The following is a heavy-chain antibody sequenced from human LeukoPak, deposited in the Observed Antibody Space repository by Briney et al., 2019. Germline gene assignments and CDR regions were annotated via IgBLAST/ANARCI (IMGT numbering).Heavy chain of an antibody. V-gene: IGHV3-74*01. CDR3: VRGSSDWNGMDV. CDR1: GFTFRNHW. CDR2: IHIDENRK. J-gene: IGHJ6*02. D-gene: IGHD6-19*01. Sequence: GGSLRLSCAASGFTFRNHWMHWVREVPGKGLVSVSRIHIDENRKTYADSVKGRFTISRDNAKNTLYLQMNSMGVEDTAVYCCVRGSSDWNGMDVWGQGTTVTVSS.